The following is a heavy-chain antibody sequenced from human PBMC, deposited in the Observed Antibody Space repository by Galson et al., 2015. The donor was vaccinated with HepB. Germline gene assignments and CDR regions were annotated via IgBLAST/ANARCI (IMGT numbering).Heavy chain of an antibody. CDR1: GFTFIAYE. Sequence: SLRLSCAASGFTFIAYEMSWVRLAPGKGLEWISYITTSGSTIYYAYSVKGRFTVSRDNAKNSLYLQMTSLRVEDTAVYYCARDKGRRLWRDVGYIDYWGQGVLVTVSS. CDR2: ITTSGSTI. CDR3: ARDKGRRLWRDVGYIDY. D-gene: IGHD3-16*01. J-gene: IGHJ4*02. V-gene: IGHV3-48*03.